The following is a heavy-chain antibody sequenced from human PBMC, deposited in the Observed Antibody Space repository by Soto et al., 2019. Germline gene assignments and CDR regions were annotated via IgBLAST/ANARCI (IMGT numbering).Heavy chain of an antibody. V-gene: IGHV1-69*13. J-gene: IGHJ4*02. CDR2: IIPIFGTA. D-gene: IGHD5-12*01. CDR3: AREGRDGYNLDY. CDR1: GGTFSSYA. Sequence: SVKVSCKASGGTFSSYAISWVRQAAGQGLEWMGGIIPIFGTANYTQKFQGRVTITADESTSTAYMELSSLRSEDTAVYYCAREGRDGYNLDYWGQGTLVTVSS.